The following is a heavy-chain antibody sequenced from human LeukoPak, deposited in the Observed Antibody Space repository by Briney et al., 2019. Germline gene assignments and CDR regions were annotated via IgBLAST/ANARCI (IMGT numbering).Heavy chain of an antibody. V-gene: IGHV4-34*01. CDR1: GGSFSGYS. CDR2: INYSGSI. Sequence: SETLSLTCAVYGGSFSGYSWTWIRQPPGKGLEWIGEINYSGSINNNPSLKSRVSISIDTSKNQFSLNLSSVSAADTAAYYCAGGRWRTVTTYFDYWGQGTLVTVSS. CDR3: AGGRWRTVTTYFDY. J-gene: IGHJ4*02. D-gene: IGHD4-11*01.